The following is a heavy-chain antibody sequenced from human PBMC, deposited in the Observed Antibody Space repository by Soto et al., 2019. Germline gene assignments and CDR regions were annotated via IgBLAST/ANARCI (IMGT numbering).Heavy chain of an antibody. D-gene: IGHD2-15*01. J-gene: IGHJ3*02. CDR2: MNPSSGNT. Sequence: ASVKVSCKASGYTFTSYDINWVRQATGQGLEWMGWMNPSSGNTGYAQKFQGRVTMTRNTSISTAYMELSSLRSEDTAVYYCARGPPTYCSGGSCQYAFDIWGQGTMVTVSS. V-gene: IGHV1-8*01. CDR3: ARGPPTYCSGGSCQYAFDI. CDR1: GYTFTSYD.